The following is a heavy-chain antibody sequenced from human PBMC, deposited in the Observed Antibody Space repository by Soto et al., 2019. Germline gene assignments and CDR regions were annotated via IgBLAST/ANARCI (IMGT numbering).Heavy chain of an antibody. CDR3: ARGPPFH. CDR1: GVSISSYY. V-gene: IGHV4-59*12. Sequence: PSETLSLTCTVSGVSISSYYWSWIRQPPGKGLEWIGYIYHSGSTYYNPSLKSRVTISVDRSKNQFSLKLSSVTAADTAVYYCARGPPFHWGQGTLVTVSS. D-gene: IGHD3-16*01. CDR2: IYHSGST. J-gene: IGHJ4*02.